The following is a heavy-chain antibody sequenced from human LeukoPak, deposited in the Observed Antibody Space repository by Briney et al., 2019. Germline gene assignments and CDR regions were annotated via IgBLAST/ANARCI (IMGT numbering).Heavy chain of an antibody. V-gene: IGHV4-4*07. J-gene: IGHJ6*02. D-gene: IGHD3-10*01. CDR2: IDTSGST. Sequence: WETLSLTCTVSGGSISSYYWSWIRQPAGKGLGWIGRIDTSGSTNYNPSLKSRVTMSVDTYKNQFSLKLSSVTAADTAVYYCARASVWRLYGSGSLYGMDVWGQGTTVTVSS. CDR3: ARASVWRLYGSGSLYGMDV. CDR1: GGSISSYY.